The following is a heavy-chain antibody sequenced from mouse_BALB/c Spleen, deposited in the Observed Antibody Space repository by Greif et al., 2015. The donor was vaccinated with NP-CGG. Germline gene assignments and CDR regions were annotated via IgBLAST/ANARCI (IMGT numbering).Heavy chain of an antibody. D-gene: IGHD2-12*01. V-gene: IGHV14-3*02. Sequence: EVQLVESGAALAKPGASVKLSCPASGFNIKDTYIHWVKQRPEQGLEWIGRLDPAHGNTKSDPKFQGKATITADTSSNTADMQLSRLTAEDTGVDYCARNDGFAYWGQGTLVTVSA. J-gene: IGHJ3*01. CDR2: LDPAHGNT. CDR1: GFNIKDTY. CDR3: ARNDGFAY.